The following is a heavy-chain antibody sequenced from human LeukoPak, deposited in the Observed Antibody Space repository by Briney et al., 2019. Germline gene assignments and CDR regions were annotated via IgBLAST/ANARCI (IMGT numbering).Heavy chain of an antibody. CDR3: AKYVWGSYPTFEDY. Sequence: SQTLSLTCTVSGGSISSGSYYWGWIRQPAGKGLEWIGRIYTSGSTNYNPSLKSRVTISVDTSKNQFSLKLSSVTAADTAVYYCAKYVWGSYPTFEDYWGQGTLVTVSS. CDR2: IYTSGST. J-gene: IGHJ4*02. V-gene: IGHV4-61*02. CDR1: GGSISSGSYY. D-gene: IGHD3-16*02.